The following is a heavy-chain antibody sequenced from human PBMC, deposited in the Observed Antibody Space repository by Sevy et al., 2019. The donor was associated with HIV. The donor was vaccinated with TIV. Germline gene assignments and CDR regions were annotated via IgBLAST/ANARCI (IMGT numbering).Heavy chain of an antibody. V-gene: IGHV3-7*01. Sequence: GGPLNPPFPPPEFSFRPNWRNWFRQPPGKGLEWVAKIKPDGSDKHNVDSAEGRFTISIDNAKNSLYLQMNSLRVEDTAMYYCAQETFGRFDSWGQGTLVTVSS. CDR2: IKPDGSDK. CDR1: EFSFRPNW. CDR3: AQETFGRFDS. J-gene: IGHJ4*02. D-gene: IGHD1-26*01.